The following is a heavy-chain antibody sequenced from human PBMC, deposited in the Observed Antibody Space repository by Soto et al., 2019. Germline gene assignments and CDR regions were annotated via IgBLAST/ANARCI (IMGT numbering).Heavy chain of an antibody. V-gene: IGHV4-59*01. CDR3: ARAGGGYRFDY. J-gene: IGHJ4*02. CDR2: IFYSGHL. CDR1: GTSFGTYY. D-gene: IGHD1-26*01. Sequence: QVRLQESGPGLVKPSETLSLTCAVSGTSFGTYYWSWIRQPPGKGLEWIGYIFYSGHLKYNPSPKGRLNISVDPPKNQCSLRLTSVTAADTAVFYCARAGGGYRFDYWGQGALVTVSS.